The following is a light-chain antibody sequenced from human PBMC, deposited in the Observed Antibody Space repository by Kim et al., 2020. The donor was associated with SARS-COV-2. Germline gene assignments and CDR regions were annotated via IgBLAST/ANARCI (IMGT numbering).Light chain of an antibody. J-gene: IGKJ3*01. CDR1: QNINRY. CDR2: AAS. CDR3: QQSDSTRFT. V-gene: IGKV1-39*01. Sequence: DIQMTQSPSSMSASVGDRVTITCRASQNINRYLNWYQQKPGKAPKLLIYAASNLQSGVPSRFSCSGSGTDFTLTINSLQLEDFATYYCQQSDSTRFTFGPGTKVDIK.